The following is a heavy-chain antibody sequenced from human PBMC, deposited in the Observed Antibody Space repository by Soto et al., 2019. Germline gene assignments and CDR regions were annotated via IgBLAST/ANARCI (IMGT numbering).Heavy chain of an antibody. D-gene: IGHD6-13*01. V-gene: IGHV4-39*01. CDR2: IYYSGST. CDR3: ASRGSSSLPIRFDP. Sequence: QLQLQESGPGLGKPSETLCLPCTVSGGSISSTSYYWGWIRQPPGKWLEWIGRIYYSGSTYYNPSLKSRVTISVYTSKNPFSLTLSSGTAAGTAVYYCASRGSSSLPIRFDPWGQGTLVTVSS. CDR1: GGSISSTSYY. J-gene: IGHJ5*02.